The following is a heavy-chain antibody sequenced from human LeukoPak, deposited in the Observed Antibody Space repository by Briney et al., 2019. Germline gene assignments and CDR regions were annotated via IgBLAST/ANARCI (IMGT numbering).Heavy chain of an antibody. CDR2: INHSGST. V-gene: IGHV4-34*01. CDR1: GGSFSGYY. Sequence: SETLSLTCAVYGGSFSGYYWSWIRQPPGKGLEWIGEINHSGSTNYNPSLKSRVTISVDTPKNQFSLKLSSVTAADTAVYYCARTGIAVLFDYWGQGTLVTVSS. J-gene: IGHJ4*02. CDR3: ARTGIAVLFDY. D-gene: IGHD6-19*01.